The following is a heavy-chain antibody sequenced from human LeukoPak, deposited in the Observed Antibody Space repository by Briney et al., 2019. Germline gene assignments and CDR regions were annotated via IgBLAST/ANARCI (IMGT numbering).Heavy chain of an antibody. J-gene: IGHJ4*02. CDR3: ESAQYCSSARCYGRPAGIFDY. Sequence: ASVKVSCKASGGTFSSYAISWVRQAPGQGLEWMGRIIPILGIANYAQKCQGRVTITAHKSTSTAYMELSSLRPEDTAVYYCESAQYCSSARCYGRPAGIFDYWRQGPLVPVYS. CDR1: GGTFSSYA. D-gene: IGHD2-2*01. CDR2: IIPILGIA. V-gene: IGHV1-69*04.